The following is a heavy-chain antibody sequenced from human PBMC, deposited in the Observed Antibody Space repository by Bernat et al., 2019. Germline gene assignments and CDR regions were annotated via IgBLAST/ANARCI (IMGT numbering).Heavy chain of an antibody. J-gene: IGHJ4*02. CDR3: ARVGNGAFDQ. D-gene: IGHD1-1*01. V-gene: IGHV4-31*03. CDR1: GGSISSGGYY. CDR2: IYYSGTN. Sequence: QVQLQESGPGLVKPSQTLSLTCTVSGGSISSGGYYWSWIRQYPGKGLEWIGYIYYSGTNYYNPSLQSRVAISVDTSKNQFSLRVRSVTAADTAVFYCARVGNGAFDQWGQGTLVTVSS.